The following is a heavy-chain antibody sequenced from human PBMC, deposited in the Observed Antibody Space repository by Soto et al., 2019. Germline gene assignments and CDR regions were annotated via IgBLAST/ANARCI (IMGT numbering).Heavy chain of an antibody. J-gene: IGHJ4*02. CDR3: ARARFGETLLFDS. CDR1: GGSITYYH. D-gene: IGHD3-10*02. Sequence: SETLSLTCTVSGGSITYYHWSWIRQPAGKGLEWIGRIYSSGITNYNPSLKSRVTMSVDTSKNKFSLNLNSVTAADTAVYYCARARFGETLLFDSWGQGALVTV. CDR2: IYSSGIT. V-gene: IGHV4-4*07.